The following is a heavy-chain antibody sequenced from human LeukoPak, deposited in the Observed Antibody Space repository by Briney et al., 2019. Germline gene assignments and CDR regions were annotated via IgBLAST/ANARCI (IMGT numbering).Heavy chain of an antibody. CDR1: GGTFSSYA. CDR2: INAGNGNT. CDR3: ARGGRINSAAPALHY. J-gene: IGHJ4*02. Sequence: ASVKVSCKASGGTFSSYAISWVRQAPGQRLEWMGWINAGNGNTKYSQKFQGRVTITRDTSASTAYMELSSLRSEDTAVYYCARGGRINSAAPALHYWGQGTLVTVSS. V-gene: IGHV1-3*01. D-gene: IGHD6-13*01.